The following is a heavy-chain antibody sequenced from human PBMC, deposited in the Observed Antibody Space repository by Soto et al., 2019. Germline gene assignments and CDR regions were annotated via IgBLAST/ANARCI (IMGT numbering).Heavy chain of an antibody. Sequence: GESLKISCKGSGYNFAGYWIAWVRQMPGKGLELMGIIYPSDSDTRYRPSFQGQVTISADKSISSAYLQWSSLRASDTAMYYRARGGVSTRTFDYWGQGTPVTVSS. CDR1: GYNFAGYW. D-gene: IGHD3-3*01. V-gene: IGHV5-51*01. CDR3: ARGGVSTRTFDY. CDR2: IYPSDSDT. J-gene: IGHJ4*02.